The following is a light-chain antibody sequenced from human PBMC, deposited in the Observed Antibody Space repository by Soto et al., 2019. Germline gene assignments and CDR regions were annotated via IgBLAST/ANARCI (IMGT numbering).Light chain of an antibody. CDR2: KVS. V-gene: IGKV2-30*01. J-gene: IGKJ1*01. CDR1: QSIVYSDGSNY. Sequence: DIVMTQSPLSLTVTLGQPASISCRSSQSIVYSDGSNYLNWFQQRPGQSPRRLIYKVSNRDSGVPDRFSGSGSGTDFTLEISRVEAEDVGVYYCMQGTHWPWTRGQGTKV. CDR3: MQGTHWPWT.